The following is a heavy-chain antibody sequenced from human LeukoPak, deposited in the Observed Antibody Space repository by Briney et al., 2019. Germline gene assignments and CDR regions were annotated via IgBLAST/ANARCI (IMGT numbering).Heavy chain of an antibody. V-gene: IGHV3-23*01. Sequence: PGGSLRLSCAASGFIFSSYAMSWVRQAPGKGLEWVSGISGRGDSTYYAGTVKGRFTISRDNSKKTLDLQMNSLRAEDAAIYYCASFPRADLDFIIIDYWGQGTLVTVSS. CDR3: ASFPRADLDFIIIDY. J-gene: IGHJ4*02. CDR1: GFIFSSYA. D-gene: IGHD3-16*02. CDR2: ISGRGDST.